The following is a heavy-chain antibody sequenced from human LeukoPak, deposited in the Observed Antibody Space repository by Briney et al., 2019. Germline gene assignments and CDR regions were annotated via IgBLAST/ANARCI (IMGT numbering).Heavy chain of an antibody. D-gene: IGHD3-22*01. V-gene: IGHV4-30-4*08. CDR3: ASDLKGGGYYDSSGPGG. CDR1: GGSISSGDYY. Sequence: PSGTLSLTCTVSGGSISSGDYYWSWIRQPPGKGLEWIGYIYYSGSTYYNPSLKSRVTISVDTSKNQFSLKLSSVAAADTAVYYCASDLKGGGYYDSSGPGGWGQGTLVTVSS. CDR2: IYYSGST. J-gene: IGHJ4*02.